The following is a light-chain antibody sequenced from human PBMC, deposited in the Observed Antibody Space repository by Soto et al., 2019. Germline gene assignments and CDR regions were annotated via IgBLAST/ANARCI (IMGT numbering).Light chain of an antibody. V-gene: IGLV2-11*01. J-gene: IGLJ1*01. CDR3: CSYAGTYTYV. CDR2: DVS. Sequence: QSALTQPRSVSGSPGQSVTISCTGTSRDVGAYNYVSWYQQHPGKAPKVMIYDVSKRPSGIPDRFSGSKSGNTASLTISGLQAEDEADFFCCSYAGTYTYVFGTGTKLTVL. CDR1: SRDVGAYNY.